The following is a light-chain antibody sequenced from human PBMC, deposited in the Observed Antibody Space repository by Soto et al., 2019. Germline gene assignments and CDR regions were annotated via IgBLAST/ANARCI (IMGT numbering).Light chain of an antibody. CDR2: KAS. V-gene: IGKV1-5*03. CDR1: QSISSW. Sequence: DIQMTQSPSTLSASVGDRVTITCRASQSISSWLAWYQQKPGKAPKLLIYKASSLESGVPSRFSGSGSGTDFSLTISRLQPDDFETYYCQQYNSYPWTFGLGTKVEIK. J-gene: IGKJ1*01. CDR3: QQYNSYPWT.